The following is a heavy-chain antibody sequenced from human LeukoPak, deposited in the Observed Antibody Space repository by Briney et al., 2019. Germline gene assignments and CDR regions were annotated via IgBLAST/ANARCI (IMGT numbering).Heavy chain of an antibody. CDR3: ALLRTYYFDY. D-gene: IGHD4-17*01. CDR2: ISYDGSNK. Sequence: PGGSLRLSCAASGFTFSSYAMHWVRQAPGKGLEWVAVISYDGSNKYYADSVKGRFTISRDNSKNTLYLQMNSLRAEDTAVYYCALLRTYYFDYWGQGTLVTVSS. CDR1: GFTFSSYA. V-gene: IGHV3-30*14. J-gene: IGHJ4*02.